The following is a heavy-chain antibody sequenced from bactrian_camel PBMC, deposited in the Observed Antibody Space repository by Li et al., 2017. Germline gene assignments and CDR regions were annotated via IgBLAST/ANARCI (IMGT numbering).Heavy chain of an antibody. Sequence: HVQLVESGGGSVQAGESLRLSCVVSGYRYSTYCMGWFRQVPGNEREPLASIDSDSRTSVADSVKGRFTISQDGAKNTLYLQLDSLRTDDSGVYYCAADRPHEWWQLHDRLGYYPYTGQGTQVTVS. D-gene: IGHD7*01. V-gene: IGHV3S53*01. CDR1: GYRYSTYC. J-gene: IGHJ4*01. CDR2: IDSDSRT.